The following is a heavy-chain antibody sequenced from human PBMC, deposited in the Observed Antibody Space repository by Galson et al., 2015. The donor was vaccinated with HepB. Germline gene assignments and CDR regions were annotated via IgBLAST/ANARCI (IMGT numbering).Heavy chain of an antibody. CDR3: AKDQWDIVVVPAAGG. V-gene: IGHV3-30*18. Sequence: SLRLSCAASGFTFSSYGMHWVRQAPGKGLEWVAVISYDGSNKYYADSVKGRFTISRDNSKNTLYLQMNSLRAEDTAVYYCAKDQWDIVVVPAAGGWGQGTLVTVSS. CDR1: GFTFSSYG. D-gene: IGHD2-2*01. J-gene: IGHJ4*02. CDR2: ISYDGSNK.